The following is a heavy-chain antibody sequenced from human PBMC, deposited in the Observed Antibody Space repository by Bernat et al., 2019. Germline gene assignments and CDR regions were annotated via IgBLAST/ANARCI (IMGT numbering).Heavy chain of an antibody. D-gene: IGHD5-12*01. CDR1: GFTFSGSA. Sequence: EVQLVESGGGLLKPGGSLRLSCAGSGFTFSGSAMHWVRQASGKGLEWVGRIRSKANSYATAYAASVKGRFTISRDDSKNTAYLQMNSLKTEDTAVYYCTRHPYSGYDYGMDYWGQGTLVTVSS. V-gene: IGHV3-73*01. CDR3: TRHPYSGYDYGMDY. CDR2: IRSKANSYAT. J-gene: IGHJ4*02.